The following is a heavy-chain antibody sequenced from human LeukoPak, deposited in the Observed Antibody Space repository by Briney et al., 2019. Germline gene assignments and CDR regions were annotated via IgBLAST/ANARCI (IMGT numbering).Heavy chain of an antibody. Sequence: ASVKVSCKASGYTFTGYYMHWVRQAPGQGLEWMGRINPNSGGTNYAQKFQGSVTMTRDTSISTAYMELSRLRSDDTAVYYCAREYNWNLPDYYYYYMDVWGEGTTVTVSS. CDR3: AREYNWNLPDYYYYYMDV. J-gene: IGHJ6*03. D-gene: IGHD1-20*01. CDR1: GYTFTGYY. CDR2: INPNSGGT. V-gene: IGHV1-2*06.